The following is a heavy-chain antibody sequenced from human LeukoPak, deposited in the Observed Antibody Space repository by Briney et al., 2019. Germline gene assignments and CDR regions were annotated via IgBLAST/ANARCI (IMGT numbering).Heavy chain of an antibody. CDR3: ARGGGDDAFDI. CDR2: IWFDGSNK. D-gene: IGHD3-10*01. CDR1: GFTFSNYG. V-gene: IGHV3-33*01. Sequence: GGSLRLSCAASGFTFSNYGMHWVRQAPGKGLEWVAVIWFDGSNKYYADSVKGRFTISRDNSKSTLYLQLNSLRAEDTAVYYCARGGGDDAFDIWGQGTMVTVSS. J-gene: IGHJ3*02.